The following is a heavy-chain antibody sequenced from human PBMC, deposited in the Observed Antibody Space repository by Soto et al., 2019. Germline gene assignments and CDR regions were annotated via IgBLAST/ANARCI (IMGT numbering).Heavy chain of an antibody. CDR3: ARDSSHAAAGTTLFGY. CDR2: IKQDGSEK. J-gene: IGHJ4*02. D-gene: IGHD6-13*01. Sequence: PGGSLRLSCAASGFTFSSYWMSWVRQAPGKGLEWVANIKQDGSEKYYVDSVKGRFTISRDNAKNSLYLQMNRLRAEDTAVYYCARDSSHAAAGTTLFGYWGQGTLVTVSS. CDR1: GFTFSSYW. V-gene: IGHV3-7*03.